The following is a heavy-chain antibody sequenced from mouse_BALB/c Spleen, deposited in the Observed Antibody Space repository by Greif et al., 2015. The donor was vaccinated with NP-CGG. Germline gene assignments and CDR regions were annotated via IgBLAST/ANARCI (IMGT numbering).Heavy chain of an antibody. CDR2: INPSTGYT. CDR1: AYTFTSYW. J-gene: IGHJ2*01. V-gene: IGHV1-7*01. CDR3: ASDYGNFFDY. Sequence: QVQLQQSGAELAKPGASVKMSCKASAYTFTSYWMHWVKQRPGQGLEWIGYINPSTGYTEYNQKFKDKATLTADKSSSTAYMQLSSLTSEDSAVYYCASDYGNFFDYWGQGTTLTVSS. D-gene: IGHD2-1*01.